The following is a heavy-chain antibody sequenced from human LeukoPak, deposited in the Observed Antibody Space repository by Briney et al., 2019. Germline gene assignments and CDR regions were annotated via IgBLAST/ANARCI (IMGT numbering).Heavy chain of an antibody. CDR1: GFTFSSYE. CDR2: ISSSGSTI. J-gene: IGHJ6*04. Sequence: GGSLRLSCAASGFTFSSYEMNWVRQAPGKGLEWVSYISSSGSTIYYADSVKGRFTISRDNAKNSLYLQMNSLRAEDTAVYYCARASPIGRMDVWGKGTTVTVSS. D-gene: IGHD2/OR15-2a*01. CDR3: ARASPIGRMDV. V-gene: IGHV3-48*03.